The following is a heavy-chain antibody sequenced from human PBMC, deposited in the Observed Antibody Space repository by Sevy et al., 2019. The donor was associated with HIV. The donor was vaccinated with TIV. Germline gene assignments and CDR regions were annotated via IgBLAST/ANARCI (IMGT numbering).Heavy chain of an antibody. CDR1: GGSISSGDDY. D-gene: IGHD3-10*01. V-gene: IGHV4-30-4*01. CDR3: ARGAYYYGSWSPFDY. CDR2: IYYSGST. J-gene: IGHJ4*02. Sequence: SETLSLTCTVSGGSISSGDDYWSWIRQPPGKGLEWIGYIYYSGSTYYNPSLKSRVTISVDTSKNQFSLKLSSVTAADTAVYYCARGAYYYGSWSPFDYWGQGTLVTVSS.